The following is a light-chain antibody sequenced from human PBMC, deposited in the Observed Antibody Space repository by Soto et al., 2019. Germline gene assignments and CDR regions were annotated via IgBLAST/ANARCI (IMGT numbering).Light chain of an antibody. Sequence: EIVLTQSPGTLSLSPGERATLSCRASQSINSRYLAWYQQKPGQAPRLLIYGASSRATGIPDRFSGSGSGTDVTLTISRLEPEEFAVYYCQQFGSSPGFTFGPGTKVDI. CDR2: GAS. J-gene: IGKJ3*01. CDR3: QQFGSSPGFT. CDR1: QSINSRY. V-gene: IGKV3-20*01.